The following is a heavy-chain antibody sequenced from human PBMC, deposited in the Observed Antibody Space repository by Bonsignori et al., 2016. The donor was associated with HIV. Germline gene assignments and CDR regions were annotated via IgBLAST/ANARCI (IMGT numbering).Heavy chain of an antibody. J-gene: IGHJ5*02. V-gene: IGHV4-34*01. CDR3: ARLVVVGFDP. CDR2: INHSGST. D-gene: IGHD2-15*01. CDR1: GGSFSGYY. Sequence: GSLRLSCAVYGGSFSGYYWSWIRQPPGKGLEWIGEINHSGSTNYNPSLKSRVTISVDTSKNQFSLKLSSVTAADTAVYYCARLVVVGFDPWGQGTLVTVSS.